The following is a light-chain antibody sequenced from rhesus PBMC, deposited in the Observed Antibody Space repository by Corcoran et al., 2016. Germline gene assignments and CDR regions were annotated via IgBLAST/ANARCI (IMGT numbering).Light chain of an antibody. CDR2: KAS. CDR1: PGISSW. V-gene: IGKV1-21*01. J-gene: IGKJ4*01. Sequence: DIQMTQSPSSLSASVGDRVTITCRASPGISSWLAWYQQTPGKAPKLLNYKASILQSGVPSRFNGSGSGTDFTLTISSLQPEDFATYYCQQYNSAPLTFGGGTKVEIK. CDR3: QQYNSAPLT.